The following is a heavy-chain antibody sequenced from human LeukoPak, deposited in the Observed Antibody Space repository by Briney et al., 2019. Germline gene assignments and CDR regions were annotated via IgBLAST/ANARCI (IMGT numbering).Heavy chain of an antibody. J-gene: IGHJ5*02. CDR3: ARGRQVWAHTNWFDL. CDR2: MNPNSGNT. D-gene: IGHD3-16*01. CDR1: GYTFTSYD. Sequence: ASVKVSCKASGYTFTSYDINWVRQATGQGLEWMGWMNPNSGNTGYAQKFQGRVTMTRNTSISTAYMELSSLRSEDTAVYYCARGRQVWAHTNWFDLWGQGTLVTVSS. V-gene: IGHV1-8*01.